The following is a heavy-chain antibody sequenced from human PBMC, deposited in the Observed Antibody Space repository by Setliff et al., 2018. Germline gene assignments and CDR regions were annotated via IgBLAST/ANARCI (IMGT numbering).Heavy chain of an antibody. J-gene: IGHJ4*02. D-gene: IGHD6-19*01. CDR1: GYTFTGYY. CDR2: INPNSGDP. CDR3: ARSTGSGWSLWFFVY. V-gene: IGHV1-2*02. Sequence: ASVKVSCKASGYTFTGYYIHWVRQAPGQGLEWMGWINPNSGDPTYAQNFQGRVTMTRDTYISAAYMDLSRLRSDEPALYYCARSTGSGWSLWFFVYWGQGTLVTVSS.